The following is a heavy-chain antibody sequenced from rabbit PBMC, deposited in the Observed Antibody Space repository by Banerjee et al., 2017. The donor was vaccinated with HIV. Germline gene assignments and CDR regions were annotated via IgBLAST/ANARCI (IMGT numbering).Heavy chain of an antibody. D-gene: IGHD6-1*01. Sequence: QSLEESGGDLVKPGASLTLTCTASGFSFSNNYYMCWVRQTPGKGLEWIGCIRTGSSASTYYASWAKGRFTISKTSSTTVTLQVTSLTAADTATYFCARSDYTYDYADYIWGQGTLVTVS. J-gene: IGHJ2*01. CDR3: ARSDYTYDYADYI. V-gene: IGHV1S40*01. CDR1: GFSFSNNYY. CDR2: IRTGSSAST.